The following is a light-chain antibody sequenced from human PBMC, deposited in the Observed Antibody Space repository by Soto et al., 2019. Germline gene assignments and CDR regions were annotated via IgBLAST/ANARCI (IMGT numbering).Light chain of an antibody. J-gene: IGKJ3*01. CDR3: QKYSSVPV. Sequence: DIQMTQSPTSLSASVGDRVTITCRASQGIRNFVAGYQQKPGKAPKLLIYAASTLQSVVPFRFSGSGSGTDFILTINSLQPEDVATYSCQKYSSVPVFGPGTKVEIK. V-gene: IGKV1-27*01. CDR2: AAS. CDR1: QGIRNF.